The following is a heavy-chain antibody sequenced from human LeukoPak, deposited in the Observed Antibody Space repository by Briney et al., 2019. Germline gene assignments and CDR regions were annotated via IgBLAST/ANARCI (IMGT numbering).Heavy chain of an antibody. CDR1: GFTFSSYA. CDR3: GIRDTSDYYVF. Sequence: GGSLRLSCAASGFTFSSYAMSWVRQAPGKGLEWVSGISSSGGSTYSADSVKDHFTISRDNSKNALYLQMNGLRADDTAVYYCGIRDTSDYYVFWGQGTLVTVSS. V-gene: IGHV3-23*01. CDR2: ISSSGGST. J-gene: IGHJ4*02. D-gene: IGHD3-22*01.